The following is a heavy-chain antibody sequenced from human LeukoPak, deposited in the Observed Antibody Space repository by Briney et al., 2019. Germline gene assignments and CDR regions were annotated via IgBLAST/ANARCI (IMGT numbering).Heavy chain of an antibody. CDR2: ISAYNGNT. D-gene: IGHD2/OR15-2a*01. CDR3: ARDPNIAGGESIDY. V-gene: IGHV1-18*01. J-gene: IGHJ4*02. CDR1: GYTFTSYG. Sequence: ASVKVSCKASGYTFTSYGISWVRQAPGQGLEWMGWISAYNGNTHYAQKLQGRVTMTTDTSTSTAYMELRSLRSDDTAVYYCARDPNIAGGESIDYWGQGTLVTVSS.